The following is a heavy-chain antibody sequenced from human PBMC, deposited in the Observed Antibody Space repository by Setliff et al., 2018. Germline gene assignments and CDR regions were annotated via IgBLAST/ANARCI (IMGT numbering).Heavy chain of an antibody. V-gene: IGHV4-34*01. CDR3: ARDRAYYGSGTYTRYFDY. CDR2: INHSGRT. CDR1: GGSFSGYY. J-gene: IGHJ4*02. Sequence: SETLSLTCAVYGGSFSGYYWSWIRQPPGKGLEWIGEINHSGRTNYNPSLKSRVTMSVDTSKNQFSLKLNSVTAADTAVYYCARDRAYYGSGTYTRYFDYWGQGTLVTVSS. D-gene: IGHD3-10*01.